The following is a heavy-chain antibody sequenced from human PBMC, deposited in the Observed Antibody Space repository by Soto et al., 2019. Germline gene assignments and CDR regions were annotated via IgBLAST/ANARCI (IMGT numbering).Heavy chain of an antibody. Sequence: VQLVESGGGVVQPGRSLRLSCAASGFTFSDYAMHWVRQAPGKGLEWVAVVSHDGRNTHYADSVKGRFTISRDSSKNTFSLEMTSLRAEDTAAYYCAKGGRQWLVTSDFNYWGQGALVTVSS. J-gene: IGHJ4*02. V-gene: IGHV3-30*18. CDR3: AKGGRQWLVTSDFNY. CDR2: VSHDGRNT. CDR1: GFTFSDYA. D-gene: IGHD6-19*01.